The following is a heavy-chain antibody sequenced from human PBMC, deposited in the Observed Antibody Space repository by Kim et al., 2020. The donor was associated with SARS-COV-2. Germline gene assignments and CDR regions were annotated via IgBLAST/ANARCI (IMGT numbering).Heavy chain of an antibody. D-gene: IGHD3-10*01. J-gene: IGHJ4*02. Sequence: GGSLRLSCAASGFTFSDYSMNWVRQAPGKGLEWVSYISSRSRNIYNADSVKGRFTISRDNAENSLYLQMSGLRPEDTAVYYCAMGGITIKDPFDSWGQG. CDR1: GFTFSDYS. CDR2: ISSRSRNI. CDR3: AMGGITIKDPFDS. V-gene: IGHV3-48*01.